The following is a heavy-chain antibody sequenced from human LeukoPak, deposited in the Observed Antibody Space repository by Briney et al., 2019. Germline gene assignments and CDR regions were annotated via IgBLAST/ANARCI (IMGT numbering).Heavy chain of an antibody. CDR2: IGGSGGST. V-gene: IGHV3-23*01. CDR1: GFTFSSYN. J-gene: IGHJ4*02. D-gene: IGHD6-13*01. Sequence: PGGSLRLSCAASGFTFSSYNMNWVRQAPGKGLEWVSSIGGSGGSTYYADSVKGRFTISRDNSKNTLYLQMNSLRAEDTAVYYCAKVETAAAATLRGFDYWGQGTLVTVSS. CDR3: AKVETAAAATLRGFDY.